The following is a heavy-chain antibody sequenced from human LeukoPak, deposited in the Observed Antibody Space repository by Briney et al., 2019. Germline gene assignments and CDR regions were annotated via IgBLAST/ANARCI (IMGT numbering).Heavy chain of an antibody. D-gene: IGHD6-6*01. V-gene: IGHV1-69*06. CDR1: GGTFSSYA. CDR3: ARAGAARYWFDP. J-gene: IGHJ5*02. Sequence: GSSVKVSCKASGGTFSSYAISWVRQAPGQGLEWMGGIIPIFGTANYAQKFQGRVTINADKSTSTAYMELSSLRSEDTAVYYCARAGAARYWFDPWGQGTLVTVSS. CDR2: IIPIFGTA.